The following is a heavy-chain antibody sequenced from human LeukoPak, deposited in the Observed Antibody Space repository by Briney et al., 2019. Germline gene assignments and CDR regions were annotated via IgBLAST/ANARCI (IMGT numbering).Heavy chain of an antibody. CDR3: ATRYKGSRSPFVLDY. V-gene: IGHV3-48*04. CDR1: GFTINNYI. CDR2: IGSSSSVI. Sequence: GGSLRLSCAASGFTINNYIMNWVRQAPGKGLEWVAYIGSSSSVIYYAYSVKGRFTISRDDAKNSLYLQMNSLTGEDTAIYYCATRYKGSRSPFVLDYWGHGTLVTVFS. D-gene: IGHD3-10*01. J-gene: IGHJ4*01.